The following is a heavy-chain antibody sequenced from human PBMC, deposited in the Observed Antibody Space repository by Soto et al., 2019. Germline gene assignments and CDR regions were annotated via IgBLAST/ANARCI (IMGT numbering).Heavy chain of an antibody. J-gene: IGHJ5*02. CDR3: ASLKLGYSTFDP. D-gene: IGHD5-18*01. V-gene: IGHV4-31*03. CDR2: IYYSGST. CDR1: GGSISSGGYY. Sequence: TLTLSLTCTVSGGSISSGGYYWRWIRQHPGKGLEWIGYIYYSGSTYYNPSLKSRVTISVDTSKNQFSLKLSSVTAADTAVYYCASLKLGYSTFDPWGQGTLVTVSS.